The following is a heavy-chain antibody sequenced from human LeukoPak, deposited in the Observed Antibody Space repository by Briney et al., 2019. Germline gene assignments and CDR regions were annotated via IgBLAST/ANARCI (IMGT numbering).Heavy chain of an antibody. CDR2: ISSSSSTI. V-gene: IGHV3-48*04. Sequence: GGSLRLSCAVSGFTFSSYRMSWVRQAPGKGLEWVSYISSSSSTIYYADSVKGRFTISRDNAKNSLYLQMNSLRAEDTAFYYCGKGNTASRPGFVDWGQGTLVTVSS. J-gene: IGHJ4*02. D-gene: IGHD5-18*01. CDR3: GKGNTASRPGFVD. CDR1: GFTFSSYR.